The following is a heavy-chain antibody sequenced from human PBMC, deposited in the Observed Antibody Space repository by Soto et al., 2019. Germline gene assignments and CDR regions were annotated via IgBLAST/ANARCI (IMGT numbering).Heavy chain of an antibody. V-gene: IGHV3-23*01. CDR1: GFTFSSYA. CDR2: ISGSGTT. J-gene: IGHJ4*02. Sequence: EVQLLESGGDLVQPGGSLRLSCAASGFTFSSYAMRWVRQAPGKGLEWVSGISGSGTTQYADSVKGRFTISRDNSKNTLYQQMKSLRAEDMAVYYCATEREGLAAAGTWGQGTLVTVSS. CDR3: ATEREGLAAAGT. D-gene: IGHD6-13*01.